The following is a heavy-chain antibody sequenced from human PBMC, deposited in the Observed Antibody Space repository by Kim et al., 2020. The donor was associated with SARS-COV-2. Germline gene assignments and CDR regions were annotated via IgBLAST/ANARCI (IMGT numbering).Heavy chain of an antibody. CDR3: ARLHYYDSSGYYYDRYFDY. CDR2: IYYSGST. CDR1: GGSISSSSYY. V-gene: IGHV4-39*01. J-gene: IGHJ4*02. Sequence: SETLSLTCTVSGGSISSSSYYWGWIRQPPGKGLEWIGSIYYSGSTYYNPSLKSRVTISVDTSKNQFSLKLSSVTAADTAVYYCARLHYYDSSGYYYDRYFDYWGQGTLVTVSS. D-gene: IGHD3-22*01.